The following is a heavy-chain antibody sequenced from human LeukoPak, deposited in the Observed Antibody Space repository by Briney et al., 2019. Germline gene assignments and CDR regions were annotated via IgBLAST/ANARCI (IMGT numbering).Heavy chain of an antibody. V-gene: IGHV3-66*01. CDR3: ARVGGGPFCSTSCPPFDYYYYMDV. Sequence: GGSLRLSCAASGFTVSSNYMSWVRQAPGKGLESVSVIYSGGSTYYADSVKGRFTISRDNSKNTLYLQMNSLRAEDTAVYYCARVGGGPFCSTSCPPFDYYYYMDVWGKGTTVTVSS. D-gene: IGHD2-2*01. CDR2: IYSGGST. J-gene: IGHJ6*03. CDR1: GFTVSSNY.